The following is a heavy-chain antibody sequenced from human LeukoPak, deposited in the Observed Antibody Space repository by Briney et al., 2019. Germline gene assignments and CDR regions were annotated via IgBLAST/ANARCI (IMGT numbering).Heavy chain of an antibody. D-gene: IGHD3-10*01. CDR2: IYPGDSDT. J-gene: IGHJ5*02. CDR3: ARQPSIQKRWFGELLSRYWFDP. CDR1: GYSFTSYW. Sequence: GESLKISCKGSGYSFTSYWIGWVRQMPGKGLEWMGIIYPGDSDTRYSPSFQGQVTISADKSIGTAYLQWSSLKASDTAMYYCARQPSIQKRWFGELLSRYWFDPWGQGTLVTVSS. V-gene: IGHV5-51*01.